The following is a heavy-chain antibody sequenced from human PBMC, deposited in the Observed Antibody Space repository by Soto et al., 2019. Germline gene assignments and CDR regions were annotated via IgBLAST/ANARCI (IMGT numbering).Heavy chain of an antibody. D-gene: IGHD6-19*01. CDR2: IKSKTDGGTT. CDR1: GFTFSNAW. V-gene: IGHV3-15*07. CDR3: TTEAVAVAGTDY. J-gene: IGHJ4*02. Sequence: PGGSLRLSCATSGFTFSNAWMNWVRQAPGKGLEWVGRIKSKTDGGTTDYAAPVKGRFTISRDDSKNTLYLQMNSLKTEDTAVYYCTTEAVAVAGTDYWGQGTLVTVSS.